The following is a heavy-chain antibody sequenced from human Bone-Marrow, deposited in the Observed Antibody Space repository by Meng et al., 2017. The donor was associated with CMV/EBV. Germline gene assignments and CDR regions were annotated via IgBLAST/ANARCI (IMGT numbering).Heavy chain of an antibody. Sequence: SVKVSCKASGGTFSSYTISWVRQAPGQGLEWMGRIIPILGIANYAQKFQGRVTITADKSTSTAYMELSSLRSEDTAVYYCARGPGYWGGDCYSRWFDPWGQGTLVTVSS. D-gene: IGHD2-21*01. CDR2: IIPILGIA. CDR3: ARGPGYWGGDCYSRWFDP. J-gene: IGHJ5*02. V-gene: IGHV1-69*02. CDR1: GGTFSSYT.